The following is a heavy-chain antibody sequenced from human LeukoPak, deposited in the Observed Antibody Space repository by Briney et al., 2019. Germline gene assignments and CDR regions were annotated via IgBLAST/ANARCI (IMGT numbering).Heavy chain of an antibody. J-gene: IGHJ6*02. D-gene: IGHD2-2*01. CDR2: NNSDGST. CDR3: ARGPQRGAAANYYGMDV. V-gene: IGHV3-74*01. CDR1: GFTLISYW. Sequence: GGSLRLSCAASGFTLISYWTHWVRPVPDKGLVWVSRNNSDGSTTYADSVKGRVTVSRDNATNTLYLQMNKLRVEDTAVYYCARGPQRGAAANYYGMDVWGQGTTVTVSS.